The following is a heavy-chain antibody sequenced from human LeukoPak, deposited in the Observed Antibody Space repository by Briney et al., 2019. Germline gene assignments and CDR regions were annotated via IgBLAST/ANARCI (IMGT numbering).Heavy chain of an antibody. Sequence: PGGSLRLSCAASGFTFRRYAMSGVRQAPGKGVEGVSGMSGSGGSTYYAASVKGRFTISRDNSKNTLYLQMNSLRAEDTAVYYCAKPYDVVDDAFDIWGQGTMVTVSS. J-gene: IGHJ3*02. V-gene: IGHV3-23*01. CDR2: MSGSGGST. CDR1: GFTFRRYA. CDR3: AKPYDVVDDAFDI. D-gene: IGHD2-21*01.